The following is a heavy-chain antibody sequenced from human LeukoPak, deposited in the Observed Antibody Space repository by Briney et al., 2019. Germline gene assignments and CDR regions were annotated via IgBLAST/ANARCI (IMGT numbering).Heavy chain of an antibody. Sequence: PGRSLRLSCAASGFTFSNYGMHWVRQAPGKGLEWVAIISYDGSNTYYADSVKGRFTISRDNSMNTLYLQMNSLRAEDTAVYYCARGPDSSGSYFDYWGQGTLVTVSS. V-gene: IGHV3-30*03. J-gene: IGHJ4*02. CDR3: ARGPDSSGSYFDY. CDR1: GFTFSNYG. CDR2: ISYDGSNT. D-gene: IGHD3-22*01.